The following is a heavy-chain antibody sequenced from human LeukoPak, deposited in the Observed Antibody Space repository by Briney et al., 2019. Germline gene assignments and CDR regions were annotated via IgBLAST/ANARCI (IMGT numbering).Heavy chain of an antibody. D-gene: IGHD3-22*01. Sequence: PGGSLRLSCATSGFXFSDFYMSWIRQAPGKGLEWISYISSSGSSTNYADSVKGRFTISRDNAKNSLYLQMNSLRAEDTAVYYCARDLIHRSGEANYWGRGTLVTVSS. CDR2: ISSSGSST. J-gene: IGHJ4*02. CDR1: GFXFSDFY. CDR3: ARDLIHRSGEANY. V-gene: IGHV3-11*05.